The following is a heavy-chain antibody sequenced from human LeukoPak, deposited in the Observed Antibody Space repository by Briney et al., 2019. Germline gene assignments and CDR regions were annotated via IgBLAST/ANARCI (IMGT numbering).Heavy chain of an antibody. CDR2: IKPDGSEI. Sequence: GRSLRLSCAAAGFIFSGYSMHWVRQAPGKGLEWVAKIKPDGSEIYHVDSVQGRFTISRDNAKNSLYLQMNSLRAEDTAVYYCATSRFYLESWGQGTLVTVSS. V-gene: IGHV3-7*01. CDR3: ATSRFYLES. J-gene: IGHJ4*02. CDR1: GFIFSGYS.